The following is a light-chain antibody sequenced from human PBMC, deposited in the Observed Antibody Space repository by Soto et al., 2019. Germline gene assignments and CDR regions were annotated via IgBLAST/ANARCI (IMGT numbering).Light chain of an antibody. CDR2: DAY. Sequence: NQITHSPPSLSASVSYRATTTCQASHDIGNSLNWYQDKPGQAPKLVIYDAYNLETGVPSTFSGNGYGTDFTFTISSLRPEDIATYYCQKSDHLPLFGPGTKVDIK. CDR3: QKSDHLPL. J-gene: IGKJ3*01. CDR1: HDIGNS. V-gene: IGKV1-33*01.